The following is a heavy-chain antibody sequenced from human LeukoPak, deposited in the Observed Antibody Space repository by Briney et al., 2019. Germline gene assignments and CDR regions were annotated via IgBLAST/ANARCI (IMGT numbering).Heavy chain of an antibody. D-gene: IGHD3-3*01. CDR3: TRDHVAIFGVVMYYYYYMDV. CDR2: IRSKAYGGTT. V-gene: IGHV3-49*03. Sequence: SLRLSCTASGFTFGDYAMSWSRQAPGKGLEWVGFIRSKAYGGTTEYAASVKGRFTISRDDSKSIAYLQMNSLKTEDTAVYYCTRDHVAIFGVVMYYYYYMDVWGKGTTVTVSS. CDR1: GFTFGDYA. J-gene: IGHJ6*03.